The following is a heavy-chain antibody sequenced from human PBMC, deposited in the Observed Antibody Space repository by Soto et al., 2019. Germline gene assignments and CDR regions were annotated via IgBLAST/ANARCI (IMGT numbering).Heavy chain of an antibody. V-gene: IGHV1-46*01. J-gene: IGHJ6*02. D-gene: IGHD2-2*01. Sequence: ASVKVSCKASGYTFTSYYMHWVRQAPGQGLEWMGIINPSGGSTSYAQKFQGRVTMTRDTSTSTVYMELSSLRSEDTAVYYCAGARGIVVVPAPYYYYGMDVWGQGTTVTVSS. CDR3: AGARGIVVVPAPYYYYGMDV. CDR2: INPSGGST. CDR1: GYTFTSYY.